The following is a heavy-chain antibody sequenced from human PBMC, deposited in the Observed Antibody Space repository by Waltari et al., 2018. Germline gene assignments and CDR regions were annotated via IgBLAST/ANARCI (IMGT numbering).Heavy chain of an antibody. D-gene: IGHD3-16*01. J-gene: IGHJ4*02. Sequence: EVQLVQSGAEVKEPGESLKISCKASGYDFTKYWIGWVRQMPGKGLELMGIIYPRDSDTLYSPSFHGQVTMSADKSVTTVYLQWSSLKASDTAIYYCARHSWGSNFQSWGQGTLVTVSS. V-gene: IGHV5-51*01. CDR3: ARHSWGSNFQS. CDR2: IYPRDSDT. CDR1: GYDFTKYW.